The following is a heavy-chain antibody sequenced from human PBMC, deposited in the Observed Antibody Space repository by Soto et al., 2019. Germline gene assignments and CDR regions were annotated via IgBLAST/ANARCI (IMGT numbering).Heavy chain of an antibody. CDR1: GIPLSTSGVG. CDR3: AHREAAGTGLKWFDP. V-gene: IGHV2-5*01. CDR2: IYWNDDK. D-gene: IGHD6-13*01. Sequence: QITLKESGPTLVKPTQTLTLTCTFSGIPLSTSGVGVGWIRQPPGKALEWLALIYWNDDKSYSPSLKTRLTITKDTSKDQVVLTTTNMDPVDTATYYCAHREAAGTGLKWFDPWGQGTLVTVSS. J-gene: IGHJ5*02.